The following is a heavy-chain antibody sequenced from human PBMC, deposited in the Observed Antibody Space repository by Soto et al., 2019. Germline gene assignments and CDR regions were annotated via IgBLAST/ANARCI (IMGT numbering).Heavy chain of an antibody. Sequence: PSETLSLTCTVSGGSISSSSYYWGWIRQPPGKGLEWIGSIYYSGSTYYNPSLKSRVTISVDTSKNQFSLKLSSVTAADTAVYYCGRSGGWYDYWGQGTLVTVSS. CDR1: GGSISSSSYY. V-gene: IGHV4-39*01. J-gene: IGHJ4*02. D-gene: IGHD6-19*01. CDR2: IYYSGST. CDR3: GRSGGWYDY.